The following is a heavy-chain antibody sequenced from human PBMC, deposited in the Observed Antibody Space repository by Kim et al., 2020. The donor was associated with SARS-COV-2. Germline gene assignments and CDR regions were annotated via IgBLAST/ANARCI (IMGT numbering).Heavy chain of an antibody. V-gene: IGHV3-33*01. CDR1: GFSLSSYS. J-gene: IGHJ3*02. D-gene: IGHD2-8*01. CDR3: ARDNERGAFDI. Sequence: GGSLRLSCAASGFSLSSYSMHWVRQAPGRGLEWVAVIWYDGSRQYYGDSVKGRFTVSRDKSKNTLDLQMNSLRGEDTAVYFCARDNERGAFDIWGQGTTGSVSS. CDR2: IWYDGSRQ.